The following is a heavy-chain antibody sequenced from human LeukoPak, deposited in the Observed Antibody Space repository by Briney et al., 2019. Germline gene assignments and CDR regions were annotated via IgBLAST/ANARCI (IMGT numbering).Heavy chain of an antibody. V-gene: IGHV3-11*04. D-gene: IGHD5-18*01. CDR2: ISSSGSTI. Sequence: PGGSLRLSCAASGFTFSDYYMSWIRQAPGKGLGWVSYISSSGSTIYYADSVKGRFTISRDNAKNSLYLQMNSLRAEDTAVYYCARDPTAMAYFDYWGQGTLVTVSS. J-gene: IGHJ4*02. CDR1: GFTFSDYY. CDR3: ARDPTAMAYFDY.